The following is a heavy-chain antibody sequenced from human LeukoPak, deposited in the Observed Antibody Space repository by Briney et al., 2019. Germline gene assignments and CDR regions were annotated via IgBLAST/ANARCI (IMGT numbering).Heavy chain of an antibody. CDR3: ARFQVAGPANNAFDI. CDR1: GYSFTTYW. J-gene: IGHJ3*02. D-gene: IGHD6-19*01. Sequence: GESLKISCKGSGYSFTTYWIGWVRQMPGKGLEWMGIIYPGDSDTRYSPSFQGQVTISADKSISTAYLQWSSLKASDTAMYYCARFQVAGPANNAFDIWGQGTMVTVSS. V-gene: IGHV5-51*01. CDR2: IYPGDSDT.